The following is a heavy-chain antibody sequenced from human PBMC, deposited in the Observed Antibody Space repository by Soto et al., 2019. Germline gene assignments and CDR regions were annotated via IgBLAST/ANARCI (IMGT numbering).Heavy chain of an antibody. CDR2: INPSGGST. Sequence: QVQLVQSGAEVKKPGASVKVSCKASGYSLTSYYMHWVRQAPGQGLEWMGIINPSGGSTSYAQKFPGKVNMTSATSQSTVYMELSSLRSEDTAVYYCASAYSRSSRYGMDVWGQGTTVTVSS. V-gene: IGHV1-46*01. D-gene: IGHD6-6*01. J-gene: IGHJ6*02. CDR1: GYSLTSYY. CDR3: ASAYSRSSRYGMDV.